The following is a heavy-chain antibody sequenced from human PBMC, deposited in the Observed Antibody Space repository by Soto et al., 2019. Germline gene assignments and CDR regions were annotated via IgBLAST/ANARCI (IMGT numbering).Heavy chain of an antibody. J-gene: IGHJ5*02. CDR3: ARGEHISGVTRCFDP. D-gene: IGHD1-20*01. V-gene: IGHV4-34*01. CDR2: INQYGTT. CDR1: GESLSDHY. Sequence: QVQLQQWGAGLLKPSETLSLICAVSGESLSDHYWRWIRQSPGKGLEWIGDINQYGTTNYNPSLKSRVTISADTSKNQFFLRLASVTAADTAIYYCARGEHISGVTRCFDPWGQGTMVTVSS.